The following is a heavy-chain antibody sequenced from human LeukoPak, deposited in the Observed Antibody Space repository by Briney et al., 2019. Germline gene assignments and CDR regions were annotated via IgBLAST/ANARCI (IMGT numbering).Heavy chain of an antibody. V-gene: IGHV4-59*08. J-gene: IGHJ3*02. CDR2: IYHSGIT. Sequence: SETLSLTCTVSGGSISSDYWTWIRQPPGKTLEYIGYIYHSGITNYNPSLTSRVSISLDTSKSQFTLKLTSVTAADTAMYYCARYPVTAAVDAFDIWGQGTMVTVSS. D-gene: IGHD1-14*01. CDR1: GGSISSDY. CDR3: ARYPVTAAVDAFDI.